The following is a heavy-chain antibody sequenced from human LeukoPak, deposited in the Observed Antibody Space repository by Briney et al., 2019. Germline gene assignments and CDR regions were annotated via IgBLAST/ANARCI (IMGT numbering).Heavy chain of an antibody. J-gene: IGHJ4*02. CDR3: AREMYSSGWSATGY. CDR2: IYTSGST. V-gene: IGHV4-4*07. CDR1: GGSISSYY. D-gene: IGHD6-19*01. Sequence: SETLSLTCTVSGGSISSYYWSWIRQPAGKGLEWIGRIYTSGSTNYNPSLKSRVTMSVDTSKNQFSLKLSSVTAADTAVYYCAREMYSSGWSATGYWGQGTLVTVSS.